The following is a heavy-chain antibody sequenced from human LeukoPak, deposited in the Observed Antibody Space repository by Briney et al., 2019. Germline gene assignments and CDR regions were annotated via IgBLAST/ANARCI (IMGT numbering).Heavy chain of an antibody. CDR3: AELGITMIGGV. V-gene: IGHV6-1*01. J-gene: IGHJ6*04. D-gene: IGHD3-10*02. CDR1: GDSVSRNTAG. CDR2: TYYRSRWYS. Sequence: SQTLSLTCVISGDSVSRNTAGWSWLRQSPSRGLEWLGRTYYRSRWYSDFAPSVKNRITINPDTSKNQFSLQLNSVTPEDTAVYYCAELGITMIGGVWGKGTTVTISS.